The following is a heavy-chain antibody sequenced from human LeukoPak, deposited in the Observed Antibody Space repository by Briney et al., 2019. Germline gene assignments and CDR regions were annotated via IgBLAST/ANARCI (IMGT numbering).Heavy chain of an antibody. Sequence: PGASLRLSCAASGVIFSNYAMYWVRQAPGKGLEWVSAISGRSDNTYYADSVKGRFTLSRDSSKNTLYLQMNSLRADDTAVYYCAKWGDYDVLTGYYVSDFWGQGTLVTVSS. J-gene: IGHJ4*02. V-gene: IGHV3-23*01. CDR3: AKWGDYDVLTGYYVSDF. CDR1: GVIFSNYA. CDR2: ISGRSDNT. D-gene: IGHD3-9*01.